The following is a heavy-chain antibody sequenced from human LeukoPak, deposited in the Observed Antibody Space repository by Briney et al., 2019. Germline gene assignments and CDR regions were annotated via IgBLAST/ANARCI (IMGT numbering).Heavy chain of an antibody. J-gene: IGHJ4*02. CDR1: GYTFTSYY. CDR2: INPSGGST. Sequence: ASVKVSCKASGYTFTSYYMHWVRQAPGQGLEWMGIINPSGGSTSYAQKFQGRVTMTRDMYTSTVYMELSSLRYEDTAVYYCARVSVGATKLAYFDYWGQGTLVTVSS. CDR3: ARVSVGATKLAYFDY. V-gene: IGHV1-46*01. D-gene: IGHD1-26*01.